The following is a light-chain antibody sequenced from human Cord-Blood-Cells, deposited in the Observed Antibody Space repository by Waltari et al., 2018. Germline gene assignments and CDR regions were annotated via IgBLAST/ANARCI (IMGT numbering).Light chain of an antibody. J-gene: IGLJ1*01. V-gene: IGLV2-11*01. CDR3: CSYAGSYV. CDR1: SSDVGGSIY. CDR2: DVS. Sequence: QSALTQPRSVSGSPGQSVTTSSTGNSSDVGGSIYVSWYQPHPGKAPTLMIYDVSKRPSGVPDRFSGSKSGNTASLTISGLQAEDEADYYCCSYAGSYVFGTGTKVTVL.